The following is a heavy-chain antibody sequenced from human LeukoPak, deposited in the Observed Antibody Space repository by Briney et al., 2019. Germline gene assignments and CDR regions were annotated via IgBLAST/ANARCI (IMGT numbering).Heavy chain of an antibody. J-gene: IGHJ4*02. CDR1: GFNLSYYD. CDR3: ARSPRGYSYGHIDY. V-gene: IGHV3-13*01. Sequence: GGSLRLSCAASGFNLSYYDMHWVRQTTGKGLECVSAIGAAGDTYYPGSVKGRFTISRENVRNSLYLQMNSLRAEDTAVYYCARSPRGYSYGHIDYWGQGTLVTVSS. CDR2: IGAAGDT. D-gene: IGHD5-18*01.